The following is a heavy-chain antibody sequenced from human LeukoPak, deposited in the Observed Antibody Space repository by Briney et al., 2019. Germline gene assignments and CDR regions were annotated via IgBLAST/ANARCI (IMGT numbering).Heavy chain of an antibody. Sequence: GGSLRLSCAASGFTFSSYGMHWVRQAPGKGLEWVAVIWFDGSNKYYADSVKGRFTISRDNSRNTVYLQMNSLRVEDTAMYFCAKDIQLSTWGLGTMVTVSS. CDR2: IWFDGSNK. CDR1: GFTFSSYG. J-gene: IGHJ3*01. CDR3: AKDIQLST. V-gene: IGHV3-33*06. D-gene: IGHD5-24*01.